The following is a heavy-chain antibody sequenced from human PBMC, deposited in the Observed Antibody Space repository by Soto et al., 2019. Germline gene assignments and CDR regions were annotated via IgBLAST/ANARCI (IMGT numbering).Heavy chain of an antibody. CDR3: AREGERWLQLFQNPLENYGMDV. Sequence: PGGSLRLSCAASGFTFSSYAMHWVRQAPGKGLEWVAVISYDGSNKYYADSVKGRFTISRDNSKNTLYLQMNSLRAEDTAVYYCAREGERWLQLFQNPLENYGMDVWGQGTTVTVSS. J-gene: IGHJ6*02. D-gene: IGHD5-12*01. V-gene: IGHV3-30-3*01. CDR2: ISYDGSNK. CDR1: GFTFSSYA.